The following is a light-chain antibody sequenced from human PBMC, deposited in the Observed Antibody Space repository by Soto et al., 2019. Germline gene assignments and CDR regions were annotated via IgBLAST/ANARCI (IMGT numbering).Light chain of an antibody. Sequence: DIQMTQSPSTLSASVGDRVTITCRASQSISTYLAWYQQKPGKAPKLLIYKASSLESGVPSRFSGDGSGTEFTLTISSLQPDDFATYYCQQYNSYPYTFGQGTKLEIK. V-gene: IGKV1-5*03. CDR1: QSISTY. CDR3: QQYNSYPYT. CDR2: KAS. J-gene: IGKJ2*01.